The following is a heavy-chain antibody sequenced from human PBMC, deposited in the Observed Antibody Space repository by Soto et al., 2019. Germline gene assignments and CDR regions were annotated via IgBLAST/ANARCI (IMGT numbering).Heavy chain of an antibody. V-gene: IGHV3-33*01. J-gene: IGHJ5*02. CDR3: ARDSGGHGDYVINWFDP. CDR2: IWYDGSNK. D-gene: IGHD4-17*01. Sequence: GGSLRLSCAASGFTFSSYGMHWVRQAPGKGLEWVAVIWYDGSNKYYADSVKGRSTISRDNSKNTLYLQMNSLRAEDTAVYYCARDSGGHGDYVINWFDPWGQGTLVTVSS. CDR1: GFTFSSYG.